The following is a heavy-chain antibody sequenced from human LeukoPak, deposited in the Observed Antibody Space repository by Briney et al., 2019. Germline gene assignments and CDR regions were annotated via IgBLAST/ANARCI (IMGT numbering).Heavy chain of an antibody. CDR3: ARGGALTSFDS. V-gene: IGHV1-18*01. Sequence: ASVRVSCEASGFSPSSYGFSWVRPAPGQGVEWMGWISAYNGKTNYAQKFQGRVTMTTDTSTTTVYMDLRSLRSDDTAVYFCARGGALTSFDSWGQGTLITVSS. J-gene: IGHJ4*02. CDR1: GFSPSSYG. CDR2: ISAYNGKT. D-gene: IGHD1-26*01.